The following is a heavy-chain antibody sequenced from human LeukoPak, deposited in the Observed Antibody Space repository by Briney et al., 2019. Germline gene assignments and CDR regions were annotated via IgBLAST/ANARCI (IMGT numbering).Heavy chain of an antibody. CDR2: ISWNSGSI. Sequence: GGSLRPSCAASGFTFDDYAMHWVRQAPGKGLEWVSGISWNSGSIGYADSVKGRFTISRDNAKNSLYLQMNSLRAEDTALYYCAKDRGDCSSTSCPDYYYGMDVWGQGTTVTVSS. CDR1: GFTFDDYA. V-gene: IGHV3-9*01. J-gene: IGHJ6*02. D-gene: IGHD2-2*01. CDR3: AKDRGDCSSTSCPDYYYGMDV.